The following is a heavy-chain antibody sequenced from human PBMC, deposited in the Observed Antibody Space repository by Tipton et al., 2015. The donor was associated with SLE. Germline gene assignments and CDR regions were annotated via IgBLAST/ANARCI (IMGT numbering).Heavy chain of an antibody. Sequence: QVQLVQSGAEVKKPGASVKVSCKASGFTFAGYYIHWARQAPGQGLEWMGWINLNTGGTKYAEKFQGRVTLSRDTSINTVNMDVARLTSDDTAMYYCTKGGTGVRGYFDPWGRGTWSLSPQ. CDR3: TKGGTGVRGYFDP. D-gene: IGHD7-27*01. V-gene: IGHV1-2*02. CDR2: INLNTGGT. J-gene: IGHJ2*01. CDR1: GFTFAGYY.